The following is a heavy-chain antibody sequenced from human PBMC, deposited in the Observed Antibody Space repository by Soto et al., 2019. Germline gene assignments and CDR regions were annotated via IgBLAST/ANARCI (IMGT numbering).Heavy chain of an antibody. J-gene: IGHJ6*03. D-gene: IGHD4-17*01. Sequence: EVQLVESGGGLVQPGGSLRLSCAASGFTVSSNYMSWVRQAPGKGLEWVSVIYSGGSTYYADSVKGRFTISRDNSKNTLYLQMNSLRAEDTAVYYCAGCYGDYEEGYSYYYMDVWGKGTTVTVSS. V-gene: IGHV3-66*01. CDR3: AGCYGDYEEGYSYYYMDV. CDR1: GFTVSSNY. CDR2: IYSGGST.